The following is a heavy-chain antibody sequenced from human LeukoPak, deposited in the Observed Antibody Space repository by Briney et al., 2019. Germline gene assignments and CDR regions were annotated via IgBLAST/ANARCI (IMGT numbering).Heavy chain of an antibody. CDR2: ISNSGTST. D-gene: IGHD6-13*01. CDR3: AKALSSSWSRGRYFDS. CDR1: GFTFSSYA. V-gene: IGHV3-23*01. J-gene: IGHJ4*02. Sequence: PGGSLRLSCAASGFTFSSYAMSWVRQAPGKGLEWVSAISNSGTSTYYADSVKGRFTISRDNSKNTLFLQMNTLRPEDTAVYYCAKALSSSWSRGRYFDSWGQGTLVTVSS.